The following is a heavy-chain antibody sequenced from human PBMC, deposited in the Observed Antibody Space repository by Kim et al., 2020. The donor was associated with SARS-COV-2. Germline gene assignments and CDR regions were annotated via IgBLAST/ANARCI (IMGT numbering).Heavy chain of an antibody. D-gene: IGHD4-17*01. CDR1: GYTFTNYA. CDR3: ARWAVTAVGGMDV. CDR2: SNAVNGNT. Sequence: ASVKVSCKASGYTFTNYAMHWVRQAPGQRLEWMGWSNAVNGNTKYSQKFQGRVTITRDTSASTAYMELSSLRSEDTAVYYCARWAVTAVGGMDVWGQGTTVTVSS. J-gene: IGHJ6*02. V-gene: IGHV1-3*01.